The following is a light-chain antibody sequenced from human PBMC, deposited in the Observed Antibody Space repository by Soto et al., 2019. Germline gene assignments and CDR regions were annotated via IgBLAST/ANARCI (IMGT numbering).Light chain of an antibody. CDR1: QGISGW. V-gene: IGKV1-12*01. CDR2: DAS. CDR3: LQDYNYPIT. J-gene: IGKJ5*01. Sequence: IQMTQSPSSVSASVGARVTITCRASQGISGWLAWYKQKPGKAPKILIYDASSLESGVPSRFSGSGSGTDFTLTISSLQPEDFETYYCLQDYNYPITFGQGTRLEIK.